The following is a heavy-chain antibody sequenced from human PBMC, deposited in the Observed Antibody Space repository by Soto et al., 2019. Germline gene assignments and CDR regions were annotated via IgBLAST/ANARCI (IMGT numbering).Heavy chain of an antibody. CDR1: GFTFRSYG. V-gene: IGHV3-48*02. J-gene: IGHJ4*02. D-gene: IGHD5-12*01. CDR2: IFSSGSTT. Sequence: PGGSLRLSCAASGFTFRSYGMNWVRQTPAKGLEWVSYIFSSGSTTYYADSVKGRFTISRDNAKNSLYLQMNSLRDEDTAVYYCARAAQGRGYSGYDIDFWGQGTLVTVSS. CDR3: ARAAQGRGYSGYDIDF.